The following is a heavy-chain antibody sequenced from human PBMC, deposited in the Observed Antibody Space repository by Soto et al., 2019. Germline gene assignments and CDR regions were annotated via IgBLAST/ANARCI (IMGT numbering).Heavy chain of an antibody. Sequence: AASVKVSCKASGYTFTSYAMHWVRQAPGQRLEWMGWINAGNGNTKYSQKFQGRVTITRDTSASTAYMELSSLRSEDTAVYYCARDNGVTDDAFDIWSQGTMVTVSS. D-gene: IGHD2-21*02. J-gene: IGHJ3*02. CDR2: INAGNGNT. CDR3: ARDNGVTDDAFDI. V-gene: IGHV1-3*01. CDR1: GYTFTSYA.